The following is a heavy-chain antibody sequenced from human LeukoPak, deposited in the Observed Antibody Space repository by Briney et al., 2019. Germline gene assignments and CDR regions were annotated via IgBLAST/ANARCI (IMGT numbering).Heavy chain of an antibody. CDR2: IRSRSSYI. V-gene: IGHV3-21*01. Sequence: YPGGSLRLSCAPSGFTFSSYSMNWARQAPGKGLEWVSSIRSRSSYIYYADSVKGRFTISRDNVKKSLYLQMNSLRAEDTAVYYCARDHADSSGYYYFDAFDTWGQGTMVTVSS. CDR1: GFTFSSYS. D-gene: IGHD3-22*01. CDR3: ARDHADSSGYYYFDAFDT. J-gene: IGHJ3*02.